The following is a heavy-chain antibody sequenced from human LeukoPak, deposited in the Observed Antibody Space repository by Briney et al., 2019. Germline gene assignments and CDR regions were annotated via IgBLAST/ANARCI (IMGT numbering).Heavy chain of an antibody. V-gene: IGHV3-23*01. CDR1: GFTFSSYA. D-gene: IGHD3-22*01. CDR2: ISGSGGST. Sequence: GGSLRLSCAASGFTFSSYAMSWVRQAPGKGLEWVSAISGSGGSTYYADSVKGRFTISKDNSKNTLYLQMNSLRAEDTAVYYCAKVRIPAYYYDSSGSDFDYWGQGTLVTVSS. CDR3: AKVRIPAYYYDSSGSDFDY. J-gene: IGHJ4*02.